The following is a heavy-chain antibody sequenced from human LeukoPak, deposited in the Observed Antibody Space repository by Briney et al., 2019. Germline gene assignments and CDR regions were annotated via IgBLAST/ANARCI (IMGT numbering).Heavy chain of an antibody. J-gene: IGHJ4*02. CDR2: IGTAGDT. CDR3: ARVSAYYDFWSAYLDY. Sequence: PGGSLRLSCAASGFTFSSYDMHWVRQATGKGLEWVSAIGTAGDTYYPGSVKGRFTISRENAKNSLYLQMNSLRAGDTAVYYCARVSAYYDFWSAYLDYWGQGTLVTVSS. V-gene: IGHV3-13*01. CDR1: GFTFSSYD. D-gene: IGHD3-3*01.